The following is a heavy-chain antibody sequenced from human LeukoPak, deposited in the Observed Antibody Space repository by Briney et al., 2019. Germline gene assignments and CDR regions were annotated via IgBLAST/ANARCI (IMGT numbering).Heavy chain of an antibody. CDR1: GLTSSNAW. CDR2: MISKTDGGTT. V-gene: IGHV3-15*01. CDR3: TTDPPPYSSGLYFDY. J-gene: IGHJ4*02. Sequence: PRGSRRLSCAASGLTSSNAWIRWVRQAPEKGLEWVGRMISKTDGGTTDYAAPVKGRFTISRDDYKNTLYLQMNSLKTEDTAVYYCTTDPPPYSSGLYFDYWGQGTLVTVSS. D-gene: IGHD6-19*01.